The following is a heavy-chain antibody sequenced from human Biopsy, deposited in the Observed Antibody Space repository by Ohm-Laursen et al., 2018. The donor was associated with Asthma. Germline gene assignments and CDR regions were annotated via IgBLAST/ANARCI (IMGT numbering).Heavy chain of an antibody. CDR3: ARCQVGYSSGWSLLLKKIYYSGMDV. CDR1: GGTFSNFA. Sequence: SSVKVSCKAPGGTFSNFAISWVRQAPGQGLEWLGGIMTVFGTTTYAQKFQGRVTITADESTSTAYMEVTSLRSEDPAIYYCARCQVGYSSGWSLLLKKIYYSGMDVWGQGTAVTVSS. J-gene: IGHJ6*02. D-gene: IGHD6-19*01. CDR2: IMTVFGTT. V-gene: IGHV1-69*01.